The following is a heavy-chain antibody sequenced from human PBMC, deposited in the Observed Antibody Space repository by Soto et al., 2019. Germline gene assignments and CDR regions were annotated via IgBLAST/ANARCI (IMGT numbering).Heavy chain of an antibody. D-gene: IGHD2-15*01. J-gene: IGHJ4*02. Sequence: GESLNISCKGSGYSFTSYWISWVRQMPGKGLEWMGRIDPSDSYTNYSPSFQGHVTISADKSISTAYLQWSSLKASDTAMYYCARPYCSGGSCYTALFDYWGQGTLVTVSS. CDR2: IDPSDSYT. CDR1: GYSFTSYW. V-gene: IGHV5-10-1*01. CDR3: ARPYCSGGSCYTALFDY.